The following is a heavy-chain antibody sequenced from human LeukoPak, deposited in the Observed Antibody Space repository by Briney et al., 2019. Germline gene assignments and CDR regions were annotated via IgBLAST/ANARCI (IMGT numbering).Heavy chain of an antibody. CDR1: GGTFSSYV. Sequence: SVKVSCKASGGTFSSYVISSVRQAPGQGLEWVGGTIPIFGTANYAQKFQGRVTITADESTSTAYMELSSLRSEDTAVYYCARDHSSSSGYWFDPWGQGTLVTVSS. CDR2: TIPIFGTA. J-gene: IGHJ5*02. V-gene: IGHV1-69*13. D-gene: IGHD6-6*01. CDR3: ARDHSSSSGYWFDP.